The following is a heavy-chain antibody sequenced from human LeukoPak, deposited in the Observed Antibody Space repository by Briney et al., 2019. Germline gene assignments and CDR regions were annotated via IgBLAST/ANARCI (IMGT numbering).Heavy chain of an antibody. V-gene: IGHV3-7*04. J-gene: IGHJ5*02. CDR1: GFTFSSYW. CDR3: ARGGLHSIDP. Sequence: PGGSLRLSCAASGFTFSSYWMSSVRQAPGKGLGWVAKVKQDGSEKSYVDSVKGRFTISRDNAKNSLYLQMNSLRVEDTAVYYCARGGLHSIDPWGQGTLVTVSS. D-gene: IGHD6-13*01. CDR2: VKQDGSEK.